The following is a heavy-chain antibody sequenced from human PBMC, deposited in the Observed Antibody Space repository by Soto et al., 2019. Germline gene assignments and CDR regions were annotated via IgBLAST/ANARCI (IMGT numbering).Heavy chain of an antibody. V-gene: IGHV1-46*03. CDR2: INLSADRT. CDR3: VRDPSSGYRSFAY. Sequence: ASVKVSCKASGYIFTNYYIHWVRQAPGQGLEWMGIINLSADRTSYAQKFQGRFTVTMDTSTSTVYMELGSLRSEDTAVYYCVRDPSSGYRSFAYWGQGTLVPVSS. D-gene: IGHD3-22*01. CDR1: GYIFTNYY. J-gene: IGHJ4*02.